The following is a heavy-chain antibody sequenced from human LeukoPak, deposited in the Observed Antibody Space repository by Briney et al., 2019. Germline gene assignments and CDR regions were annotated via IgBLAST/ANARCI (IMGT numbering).Heavy chain of an antibody. CDR2: ISPILRIA. CDR1: GGTFSSYS. Sequence: SSVKVSCKASGGTFSSYSIRWVRQAPGQGLEWMGRISPILRIANYTQKFQGRVTITADKSTSTDYMELSSLRAEDTAVYYCARAPEGGYSYCHTFDYWGQGTLVTVSS. D-gene: IGHD5-18*01. V-gene: IGHV1-69*04. CDR3: ARAPEGGYSYCHTFDY. J-gene: IGHJ4*02.